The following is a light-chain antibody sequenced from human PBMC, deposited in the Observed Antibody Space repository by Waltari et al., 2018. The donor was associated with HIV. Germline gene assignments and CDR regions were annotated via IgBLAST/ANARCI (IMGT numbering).Light chain of an antibody. CDR3: QQYYSTPWT. CDR1: QSVLYSSNNQNY. CDR2: WAS. V-gene: IGKV4-1*01. Sequence: DVVLTQSPDSLALSLGDRTSINCKSSQSVLYSSNNQNYLAWYQQKPGQPPKLLIYWASSREFGVPDRFRGSGSGTDFTLTINTLQAEDVAVYYCQQYYSTPWTFGQGTKVEIK. J-gene: IGKJ1*01.